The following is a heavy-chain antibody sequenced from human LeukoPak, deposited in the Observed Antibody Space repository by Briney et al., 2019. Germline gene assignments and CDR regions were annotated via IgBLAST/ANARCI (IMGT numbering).Heavy chain of an antibody. CDR3: ARGTVGAPGFDY. D-gene: IGHD6-13*01. CDR1: GLMFNGYW. CDR2: INPAGNKK. J-gene: IGHJ4*02. Sequence: GGSLRLSCAASGLMFNGYWMHWFRQVPGKGLVWVSEINPAGNKKNYADSVWGRFTLSRDNAKDTVYLQMDRVGVGDTAVYYCARGTVGAPGFDYWGQGTLVSVSS. V-gene: IGHV3-74*01.